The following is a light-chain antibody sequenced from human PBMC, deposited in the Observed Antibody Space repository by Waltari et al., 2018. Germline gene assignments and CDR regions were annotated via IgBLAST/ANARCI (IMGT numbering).Light chain of an antibody. CDR3: MQGTHWPRPT. J-gene: IGKJ2*01. CDR1: QSLVYSDGNTY. Sequence: DVVMTQSPLSLPVTLGQPASISCRSSQSLVYSDGNTYLNWFQQRPGQSPRRLIYKVSNRDSGVPDRLSGSGSGTDFTLKISRVEAEDVGVYYCMQGTHWPRPTFGQGTKLEIK. V-gene: IGKV2-30*01. CDR2: KVS.